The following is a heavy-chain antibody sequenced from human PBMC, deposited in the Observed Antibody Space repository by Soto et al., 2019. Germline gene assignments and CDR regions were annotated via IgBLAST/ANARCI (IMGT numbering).Heavy chain of an antibody. CDR1: GFTFSSYS. CDR2: ISSSSSTI. CDR3: ARDYPAARRGDYYGMYV. Sequence: EVQLVESGGCLVQPGGSLRLSCAASGFTFSSYSMNWVRQAPGKGLEWVSYISSSSSTIYYADSVKGRFTISRDNAKNSLYLQIDSLFDEDTAVYYCARDYPAARRGDYYGMYVWGQGTTVTVSS. D-gene: IGHD6-6*01. J-gene: IGHJ6*02. V-gene: IGHV3-48*02.